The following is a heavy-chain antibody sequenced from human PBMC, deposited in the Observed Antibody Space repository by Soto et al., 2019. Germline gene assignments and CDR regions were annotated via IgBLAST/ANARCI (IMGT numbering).Heavy chain of an antibody. J-gene: IGHJ4*02. CDR1: GFNFRSYI. CDR3: ARLYGGRGRGWLDYFFDY. V-gene: IGHV3-21*03. CDR2: ISSDSNYM. Sequence: EVQLVESGGGLVKPGGSLTLSCAASGFNFRSYIMSWVRQAPGKGLEWVSSISSDSNYMKYADSVKGRFTISRDDARDSLSFQINSLRAEDSAVYYCARLYGGRGRGWLDYFFDYWGQGGLVTVSS. D-gene: IGHD3-10*01.